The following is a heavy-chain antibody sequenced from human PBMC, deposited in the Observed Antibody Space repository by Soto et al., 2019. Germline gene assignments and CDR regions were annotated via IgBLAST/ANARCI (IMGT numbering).Heavy chain of an antibody. CDR3: ARDLWGYCGTDCYPLDV. CDR1: GGSISSGGYY. D-gene: IGHD2-21*02. V-gene: IGHV4-31*03. Sequence: PSETLSLTCTVSGGSISSGGYYWSWIHQHPGKGLEWIGYIYYSGSTYYNPSLKSRVTISVDTSKNQFSLKLSSVTAADTAVYYCARDLWGYCGTDCYPLDVWGQGTTVTVSS. J-gene: IGHJ6*02. CDR2: IYYSGST.